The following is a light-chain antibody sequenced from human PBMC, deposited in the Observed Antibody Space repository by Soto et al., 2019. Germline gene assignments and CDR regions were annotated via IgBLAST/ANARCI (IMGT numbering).Light chain of an antibody. Sequence: QSVLAQPASVSGSRGQSITISRTGTSSDVGRYNYVSWFQQHPGKVPKLIIYDVSNWPSGVSDRFSGSKSGNTASLTISGLQPEDEADYYCSSFTSSSTFVFGTGTKLTVL. CDR2: DVS. V-gene: IGLV2-14*03. CDR3: SSFTSSSTFV. J-gene: IGLJ1*01. CDR1: SSDVGRYNY.